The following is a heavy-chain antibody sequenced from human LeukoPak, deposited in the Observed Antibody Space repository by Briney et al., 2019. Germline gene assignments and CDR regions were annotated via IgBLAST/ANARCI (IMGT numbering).Heavy chain of an antibody. D-gene: IGHD3-22*01. V-gene: IGHV4-61*05. Sequence: SETLSLTCTVSGGSISSSSYYWGWIRQPPGKGLEWIGYIYHSGSTNYNPSLKSRVTISVDKSKNQFSLKLSSVTAADTAVYYCARGSTYYESSGQVPFDYWGQGTLVTVSS. CDR2: IYHSGST. J-gene: IGHJ4*02. CDR3: ARGSTYYESSGQVPFDY. CDR1: GGSISSSSYY.